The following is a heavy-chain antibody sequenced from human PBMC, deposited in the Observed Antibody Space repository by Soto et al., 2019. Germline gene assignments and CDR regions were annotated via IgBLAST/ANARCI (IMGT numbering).Heavy chain of an antibody. J-gene: IGHJ4*02. D-gene: IGHD5-12*01. Sequence: QVQLVESGGGVVQPGRSLRLSCAASGFTFSSYAMHWVRQAPGKGLEWVAVISYDGSNKYYADSVKGRFTISRDNSKNTLYLQMNSLRAEDTAVYYCARAPTHSGYELNSDYWGQGTLVTVSS. CDR1: GFTFSSYA. V-gene: IGHV3-30-3*01. CDR2: ISYDGSNK. CDR3: ARAPTHSGYELNSDY.